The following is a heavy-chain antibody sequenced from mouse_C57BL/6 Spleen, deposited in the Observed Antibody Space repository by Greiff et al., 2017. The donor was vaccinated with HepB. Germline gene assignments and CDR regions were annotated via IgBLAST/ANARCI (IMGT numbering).Heavy chain of an antibody. V-gene: IGHV1-74*01. CDR2: IHPSDSDT. D-gene: IGHD1-1*01. CDR1: GYTFTSYW. CDR3: AIGRGFITTVVVNFDY. Sequence: QVQLKQPGAELVKPGASVKVSCKASGYTFTSYWMHWVKQRPGQGLEWIGRIHPSDSDTNYNQKFKGKATLTVDKSSSTAYMQLSSLTSEDSAVYYCAIGRGFITTVVVNFDYWGQGTTLTVSS. J-gene: IGHJ2*01.